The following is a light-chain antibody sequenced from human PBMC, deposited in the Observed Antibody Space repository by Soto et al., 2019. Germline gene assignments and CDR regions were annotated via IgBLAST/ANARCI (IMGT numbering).Light chain of an antibody. V-gene: IGKV3-15*01. CDR2: GAS. Sequence: EIVMTQSPATLSVSPGERATLSCRASQSVSSNLARYQQKPGQAPRLLIYGASTRATGIPARFSGSGSGTEFSLTISSLPSEDFAVYYCQQYNNWPPWTFGQGTKVEIK. CDR1: QSVSSN. J-gene: IGKJ1*01. CDR3: QQYNNWPPWT.